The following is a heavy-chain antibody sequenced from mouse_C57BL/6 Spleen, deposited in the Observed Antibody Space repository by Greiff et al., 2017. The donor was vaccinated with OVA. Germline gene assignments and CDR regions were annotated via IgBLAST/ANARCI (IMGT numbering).Heavy chain of an antibody. CDR3: ARYYGSRVSMDY. V-gene: IGHV1-55*01. CDR1: GYTFTIYW. D-gene: IGHD1-1*01. J-gene: IGHJ4*01. CDR2: IYPGSGST. Sequence: QVQLQQPGAELVKPGASVKMSCKASGYTFTIYWITWVKQRPGQGLEWIGDIYPGSGSTNYNEKFKSKATLTVDTSSSTAYMQLSSLTSEDSAVYYCARYYGSRVSMDYWGQGTSVTVSS.